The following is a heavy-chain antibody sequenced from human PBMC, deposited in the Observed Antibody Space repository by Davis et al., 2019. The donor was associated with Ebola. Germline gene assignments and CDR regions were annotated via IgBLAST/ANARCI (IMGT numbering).Heavy chain of an antibody. CDR3: SERGSSV. Sequence: PSETLSLTCTVSGVSISRHYWSWIRQPPGKRLEWIGSIYYTGSAYYNPSLNIRVTISVDTSKNQFSLKLTSVTAADTAMYYCSERGSSVWGQGALVTVSS. CDR2: IYYTGSA. D-gene: IGHD3-10*01. J-gene: IGHJ4*02. V-gene: IGHV4-59*03. CDR1: GVSISRHY.